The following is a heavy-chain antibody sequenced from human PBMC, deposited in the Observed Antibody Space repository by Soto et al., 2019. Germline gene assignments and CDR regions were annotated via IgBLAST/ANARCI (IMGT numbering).Heavy chain of an antibody. V-gene: IGHV4-30-2*01. CDR3: ARARVLAAPGAFDI. CDR1: GGSISSGGYS. Sequence: SETLSLTCAVSGGSISSGGYSWSWIRQPPGKGLEWIGYIYHSGSTYYNPSLKSRVTISVGRSKNQFSLKLSSVTAADTAVYYCARARVLAAPGAFDIWGQRTMVTVSS. CDR2: IYHSGST. D-gene: IGHD6-13*01. J-gene: IGHJ3*02.